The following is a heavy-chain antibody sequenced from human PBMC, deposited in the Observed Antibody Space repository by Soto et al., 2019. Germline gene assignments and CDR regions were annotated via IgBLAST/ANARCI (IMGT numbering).Heavy chain of an antibody. CDR1: GDSVSSNSAA. V-gene: IGHV6-1*01. D-gene: IGHD6-13*01. J-gene: IGHJ5*02. Sequence: PSQTLSLTCAISGDSVSSNSAAWNWIRQSPSRGLEWLGRTYYRSKWYNDYAVSVKSRITINPDTSKNQFSLQLNSVTPEDTAVYYCARDWYSSSWYFKSAPWFDPWGQGTLVTVS. CDR2: TYYRSKWYN. CDR3: ARDWYSSSWYFKSAPWFDP.